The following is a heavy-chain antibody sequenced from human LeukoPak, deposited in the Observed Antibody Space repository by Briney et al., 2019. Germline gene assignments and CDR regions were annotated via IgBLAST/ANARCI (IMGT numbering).Heavy chain of an antibody. D-gene: IGHD2-15*01. CDR1: GFTFSSDA. CDR3: AKSRKGGSYYYYGMDV. CDR2: ISGSGGST. J-gene: IGHJ6*02. Sequence: PGGSLRLSCAASGFTFSSDAMSWVRQAPGKGLEWVSAISGSGGSTYYADSVKGRFTISRDNSKNTLYLQMNSLRAEDTAVYYCAKSRKGGSYYYYGMDVWGQGTTVTVSS. V-gene: IGHV3-23*01.